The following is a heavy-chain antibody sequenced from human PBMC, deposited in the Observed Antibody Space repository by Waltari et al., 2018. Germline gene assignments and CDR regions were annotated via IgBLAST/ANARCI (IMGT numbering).Heavy chain of an antibody. CDR3: AGGSSMQQLMRY. J-gene: IGHJ4*02. V-gene: IGHV1-69-2*01. CDR2: VDTEDGET. CDR1: GYTFTEYY. D-gene: IGHD6-13*01. Sequence: EVHLVQSGAEVKRPGATVKISCKASGYTFTEYYLHWVRQAPGKGLEWMGHVDTEDGETEISDKCQGRVAMTADTSTETAYIEVRSLTSDDTAVYYGAGGSSMQQLMRYWGQGILVTVSS.